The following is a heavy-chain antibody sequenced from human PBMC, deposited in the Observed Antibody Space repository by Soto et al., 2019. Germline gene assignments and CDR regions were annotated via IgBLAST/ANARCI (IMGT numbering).Heavy chain of an antibody. CDR3: ARRYGSCFDY. V-gene: IGHV4-59*08. CDR2: IYHTGTT. Sequence: PSQTLALTCNVSGGSISPYCLTWIRQPPGKGLEWIGHIYHTGTTKYNPSFESRVTMSLVTSKSHVCLKLDSVTAADTAVYCCARRYGSCFDYWGQGTLVTVSS. D-gene: IGHD5-18*01. J-gene: IGHJ4*02. CDR1: GGSISPYC.